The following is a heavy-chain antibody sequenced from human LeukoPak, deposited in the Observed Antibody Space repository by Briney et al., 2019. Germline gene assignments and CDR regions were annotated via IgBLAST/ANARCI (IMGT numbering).Heavy chain of an antibody. Sequence: PGGSLRLSCAASGFTFDDYGMSWVRQAPGKGLEWVSGINWNGDNTYYVDSVKGRFTISRDNANNSLYLQMNSLRAEDTAVYYCVRDSYGDANFDSWGQGTLVTVSS. J-gene: IGHJ4*02. V-gene: IGHV3-20*04. CDR3: VRDSYGDANFDS. CDR2: INWNGDNT. CDR1: GFTFDDYG. D-gene: IGHD4-17*01.